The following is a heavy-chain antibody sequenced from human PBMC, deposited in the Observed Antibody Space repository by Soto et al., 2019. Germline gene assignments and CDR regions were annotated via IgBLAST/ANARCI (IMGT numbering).Heavy chain of an antibody. CDR3: AKVGSSGYYYWPYYFDY. CDR1: GFTFSSYA. CDR2: ISGSGGST. V-gene: IGHV3-23*01. J-gene: IGHJ4*02. D-gene: IGHD3-22*01. Sequence: GGSLRLSCAASGFTFSSYAMSWVRQAPGKGLERVSAISGSGGSTYYADSVKGRFTISRDNSKNTLYLQMNSLRAEDTAVYYCAKVGSSGYYYWPYYFDYWGQGTLVTVSS.